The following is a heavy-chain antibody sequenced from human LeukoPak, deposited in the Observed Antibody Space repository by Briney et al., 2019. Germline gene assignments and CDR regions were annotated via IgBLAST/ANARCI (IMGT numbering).Heavy chain of an antibody. D-gene: IGHD3-22*01. Sequence: PGGSLRLSCAASGFTFSSYSMNWVRQAPGKGPEWVSYISSSSSTIYYADSVKGRFTISRDNAKNSLYLQMNSLRAEDTAVYYCARGSYYYDSSGYRDYWYFDLWGRGTLVTVCS. V-gene: IGHV3-48*01. J-gene: IGHJ2*01. CDR3: ARGSYYYDSSGYRDYWYFDL. CDR2: ISSSSSTI. CDR1: GFTFSSYS.